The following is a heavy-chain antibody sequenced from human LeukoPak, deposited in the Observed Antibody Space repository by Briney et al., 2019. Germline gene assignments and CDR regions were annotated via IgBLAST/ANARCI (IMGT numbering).Heavy chain of an antibody. CDR3: AKEGVGFGELMA. J-gene: IGHJ4*02. CDR1: GFTFSTYW. V-gene: IGHV3-7*03. Sequence: GGSLRLSCAASGFTFSTYWMSWVRQAPGKRLEWVANIKQHGSDRYYVDSVEGRFTISRDNSKNSLYLQMNSLRAEDTALYYCAKEGVGFGELMAWGQGTLVTVSS. D-gene: IGHD3-10*01. CDR2: IKQHGSDR.